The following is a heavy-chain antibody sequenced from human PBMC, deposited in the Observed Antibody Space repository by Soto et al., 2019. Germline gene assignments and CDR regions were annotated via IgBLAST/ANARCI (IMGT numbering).Heavy chain of an antibody. CDR2: ISSSGSTI. Sequence: GGSLRLSCAASGFTFSDYYMSWIRQAPGKGLEWVSYISSSGSTIYYADSVKGRFTISRDNAKNSLYLQMNSLRAEDTAVYYCARIPVDTANWFDPWGQGTLVTVSS. J-gene: IGHJ5*02. CDR1: GFTFSDYY. CDR3: ARIPVDTANWFDP. V-gene: IGHV3-11*01. D-gene: IGHD5-18*01.